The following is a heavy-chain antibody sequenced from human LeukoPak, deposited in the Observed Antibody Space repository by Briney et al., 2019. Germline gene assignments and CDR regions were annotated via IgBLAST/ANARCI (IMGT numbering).Heavy chain of an antibody. D-gene: IGHD3-9*01. CDR2: IYPGDSDT. CDR3: ARQATYYDILTGYPYFDY. CDR1: GYSFTSCW. V-gene: IGHV5-51*01. J-gene: IGHJ4*02. Sequence: GESLKISCKGSGYSFTSCWIGWVRQMPGKGLEWMGIIYPGDSDTRYSPSFQGQVTISADKSISTAYLQWSSLKASDTAMYYCARQATYYDILTGYPYFDYWGQGTLVTVSS.